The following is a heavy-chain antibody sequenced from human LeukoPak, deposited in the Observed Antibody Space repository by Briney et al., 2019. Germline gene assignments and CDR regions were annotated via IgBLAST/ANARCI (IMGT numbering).Heavy chain of an antibody. Sequence: PSETLSLTXAVSGYSISSGYDWGWIRQPPGKGLEYIGSIYHNGRTYYNPSLKSRVTISVDTSRNQFFLKLSSVTAADTAVYYCARLISGWYIDSWGQGTLVTVSS. J-gene: IGHJ4*02. CDR3: ARLISGWYIDS. CDR2: IYHNGRT. D-gene: IGHD6-19*01. V-gene: IGHV4-38-2*01. CDR1: GYSISSGYD.